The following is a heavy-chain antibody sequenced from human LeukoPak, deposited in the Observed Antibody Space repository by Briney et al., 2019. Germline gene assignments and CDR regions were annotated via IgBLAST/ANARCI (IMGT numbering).Heavy chain of an antibody. CDR2: IYPGDSDT. V-gene: IGHV5-51*01. CDR3: ARGGVIAVAGTGGYYFDY. CDR1: GYSFTSYW. J-gene: IGHJ4*02. Sequence: GESLKISCKGSGYSFTSYWIGWVRQMPGKGLEWMGIIYPGDSDTRYSPSFQGQVTISADKSISTAYLQWSSLKASDTAMYYCARGGVIAVAGTGGYYFDYWGQGTLVIVSS. D-gene: IGHD6-19*01.